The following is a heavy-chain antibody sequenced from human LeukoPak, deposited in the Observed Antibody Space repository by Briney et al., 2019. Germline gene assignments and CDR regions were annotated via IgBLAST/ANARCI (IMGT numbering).Heavy chain of an antibody. CDR1: GFTFSSYT. CDR2: IGTSSTTI. CDR3: ARFAAGSSYYYYMDV. D-gene: IGHD6-6*01. V-gene: IGHV3-48*01. J-gene: IGHJ6*03. Sequence: PGGSLRLSCAASGFTFSSYTMNWVRQPPGKGLEWVSNIGTSSTTIYYADSVKGRFTISRDNAKNSLYLQMNSLRADDTAVYYCARFAAGSSYYYYMDVWGKGTTVTVSS.